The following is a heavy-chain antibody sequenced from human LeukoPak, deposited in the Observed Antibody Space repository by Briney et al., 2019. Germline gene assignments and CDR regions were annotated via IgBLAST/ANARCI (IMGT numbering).Heavy chain of an antibody. CDR3: AKGLKVRGVRYYYMDV. Sequence: PGGSLRLSCAASGFTFSSYAMSWVRQAPGKGLEWVSAISGSGRSTYYADSVKGRFTISRDNSKNTLYLQMNSLRAEDTAVYYCAKGLKVRGVRYYYMDVWGKGTTVTVSS. V-gene: IGHV3-23*01. D-gene: IGHD3-10*01. CDR1: GFTFSSYA. CDR2: ISGSGRST. J-gene: IGHJ6*03.